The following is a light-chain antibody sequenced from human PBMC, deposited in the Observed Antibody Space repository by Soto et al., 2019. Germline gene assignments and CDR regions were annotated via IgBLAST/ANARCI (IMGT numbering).Light chain of an antibody. Sequence: DIQMTQSPVSLSASVGDRVTITCRASQTISRNLNWYQQKPGKAPKLLIFAASSLQSGVPLRFSGSGSGTDFTLTISSLQPEDFATYYCQQSYDTPLTFGRGTKVEIK. J-gene: IGKJ4*01. CDR1: QTISRN. CDR3: QQSYDTPLT. CDR2: AAS. V-gene: IGKV1-39*01.